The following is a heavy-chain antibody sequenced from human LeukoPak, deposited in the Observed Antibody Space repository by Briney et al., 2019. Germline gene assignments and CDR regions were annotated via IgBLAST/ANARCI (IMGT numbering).Heavy chain of an antibody. D-gene: IGHD3-10*01. CDR2: ISGSGGST. CDR3: ARDSGYYGSGGQDFDY. J-gene: IGHJ4*02. V-gene: IGHV3-23*01. CDR1: GFTFSSYA. Sequence: GGSLRLSCAASGFTFSSYAMSWVRQAPGKGLEWVSAISGSGGSTYYADSVKGRFTISRDNSKNTLYLQMNSLRAEDTAVYYCARDSGYYGSGGQDFDYWGQGTLVTVSS.